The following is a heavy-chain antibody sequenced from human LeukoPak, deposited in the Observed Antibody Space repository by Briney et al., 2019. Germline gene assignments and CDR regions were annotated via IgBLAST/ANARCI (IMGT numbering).Heavy chain of an antibody. CDR1: GFTFDDYT. CDR3: ARGAEVQLWSYYFDY. CDR2: ISWDGDNT. D-gene: IGHD5-18*01. V-gene: IGHV3-43*01. Sequence: PGGSLRLSCAASGFTFDDYTMSWVRQAPGKGLEWVALISWDGDNTYYADSVKGRFTISRDNSKNSLYLQMNSLRTEDTALYYCARGAEVQLWSYYFDYWGQGTLVTVSS. J-gene: IGHJ4*02.